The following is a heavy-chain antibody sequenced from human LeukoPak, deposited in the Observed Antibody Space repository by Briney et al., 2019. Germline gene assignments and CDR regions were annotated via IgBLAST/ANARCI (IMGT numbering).Heavy chain of an antibody. CDR3: ARRGSSSSGYGLDV. D-gene: IGHD2-2*01. J-gene: IGHJ6*02. Sequence: PSETLSLTCTVSSGSFSSGTYFWAWIRLPPGKGLEWIGSAHNVGSTYYNPSLKSRVTMSVDTSKNQFSLKLSSVTAADTAVYYCARRGSSSSGYGLDVWGQGTTVTVSS. V-gene: IGHV4-39*07. CDR2: AHNVGST. CDR1: SGSFSSGTYF.